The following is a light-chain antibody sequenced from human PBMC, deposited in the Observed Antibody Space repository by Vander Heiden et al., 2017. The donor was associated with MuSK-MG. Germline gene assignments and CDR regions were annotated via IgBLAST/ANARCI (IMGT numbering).Light chain of an antibody. CDR2: KAS. CDR1: RIISCR. Sequence: IQMTQSPSVPSAFGGDRITTTRRPRRIISCRLASSQQTPGNATKLLMNKASHLERGVPSRFSGTGSGTEIQRTVSSLQPDDFATYWCQQYHSYPWTFGQGTKVEVK. J-gene: IGKJ1*01. V-gene: IGKV1-5*03. CDR3: QQYHSYPWT.